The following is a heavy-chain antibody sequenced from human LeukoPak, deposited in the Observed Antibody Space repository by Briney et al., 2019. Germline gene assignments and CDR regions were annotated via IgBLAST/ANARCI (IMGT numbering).Heavy chain of an antibody. CDR3: ARDGYSGSDAL. J-gene: IGHJ4*02. Sequence: SETLSLTCTVSGGSISSYYWSWIRQPPGKGLEWIGYIYHSGSTKYNPSLKSRVTISVDTSQNQFSLKLSSVTAADTAVYYCARDGYSGSDALWGQGTLVTVSS. V-gene: IGHV4-59*01. CDR1: GGSISSYY. D-gene: IGHD5-12*01. CDR2: IYHSGST.